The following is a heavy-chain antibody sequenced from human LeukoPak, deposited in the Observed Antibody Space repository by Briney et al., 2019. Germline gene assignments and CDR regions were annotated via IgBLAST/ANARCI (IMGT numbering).Heavy chain of an antibody. CDR1: GHSISSGYY. Sequence: SETLSLTCAVSGHSISSGYYWGWIRQPPGKGLEWIGSIYQSGTTYYNPSLKTRVTISVDTAKNQFSLNLSSVTAADTAVYCCASVWVVTPQKGYFDYWGQGALVTVSS. V-gene: IGHV4-38-2*01. CDR3: ASVWVVTPQKGYFDY. J-gene: IGHJ4*02. CDR2: IYQSGTT. D-gene: IGHD4-23*01.